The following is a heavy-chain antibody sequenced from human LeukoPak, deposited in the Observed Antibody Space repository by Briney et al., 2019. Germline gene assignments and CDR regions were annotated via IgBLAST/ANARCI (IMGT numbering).Heavy chain of an antibody. J-gene: IGHJ4*02. CDR3: ARDRVYDSSGYYYGPPVY. V-gene: IGHV3-53*01. CDR2: IYSGGST. D-gene: IGHD3-22*01. CDR1: GFTVSSNY. Sequence: GGSLRLSCAASGFTVSSNYMSWVRQAPGKGLEWVSVIYSGGSTYYADSVKGRFTISRDNSKNTLYLQMNSLRAEDTAVYYCARDRVYDSSGYYYGPPVYWSQGTLVTVSS.